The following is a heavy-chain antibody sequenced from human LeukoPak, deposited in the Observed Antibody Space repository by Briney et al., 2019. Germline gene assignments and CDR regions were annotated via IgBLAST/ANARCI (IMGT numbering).Heavy chain of an antibody. V-gene: IGHV3-74*01. CDR2: INTDGNTR. J-gene: IGHJ4*02. D-gene: IGHD3-22*01. CDR3: VRDMGYYDKV. Sequence: GGSLRLSCAPSGFTFSTSWMHWVRQAPGKGLVWVSRINTDGNTRDYADSVKGRFTISRDNAKNTLYLQMNSLRAEDTAVYYCVRDMGYYDKVWGQGTLVTVSS. CDR1: GFTFSTSW.